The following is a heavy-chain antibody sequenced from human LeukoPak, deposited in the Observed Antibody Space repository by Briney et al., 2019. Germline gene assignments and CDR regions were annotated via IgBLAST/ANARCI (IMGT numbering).Heavy chain of an antibody. Sequence: GESLKISCKGSGYSFTSYWIGWVRQMPGKGLEWMGIIYPGDSDTRYSPSFRGQVTISADKSISTAYLQWSSLKASDTAMYYCATSGDTVTTLPLDFDYWGQGTLVTVSS. CDR1: GYSFTSYW. CDR2: IYPGDSDT. CDR3: ATSGDTVTTLPLDFDY. J-gene: IGHJ4*02. D-gene: IGHD4-17*01. V-gene: IGHV5-51*01.